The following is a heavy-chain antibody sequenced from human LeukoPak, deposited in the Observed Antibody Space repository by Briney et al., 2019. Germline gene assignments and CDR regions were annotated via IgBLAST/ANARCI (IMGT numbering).Heavy chain of an antibody. CDR2: INHSGST. CDR3: ARDRWRSYDFWSGPIDY. CDR1: GGSFSGYY. Sequence: SETLSLTCAVYGGSFSGYYWSWLRQPPGKGLEWIGEINHSGSTNYNPSLKSRVTISVDTSKNQFSLKLSSVTAADTAVYYCARDRWRSYDFWSGPIDYWGQGTLVTVSS. V-gene: IGHV4-34*01. D-gene: IGHD3-3*01. J-gene: IGHJ4*02.